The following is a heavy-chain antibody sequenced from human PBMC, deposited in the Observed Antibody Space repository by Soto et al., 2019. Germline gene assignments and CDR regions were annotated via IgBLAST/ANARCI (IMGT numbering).Heavy chain of an antibody. D-gene: IGHD3-10*01. V-gene: IGHV4-39*01. Sequence: QLQLQESGPGLVKPSETLSLTCTVSGGSISSSSYYWGWIRQPPGKGLEWIGSIYYSGSTYYNPSLKGRVTIFVDTSKNQFSLRLRSVTAADTAVYYCARHGSGSYYNNWFDPWGQGTLVTVSS. CDR1: GGSISSSSYY. CDR3: ARHGSGSYYNNWFDP. CDR2: IYYSGST. J-gene: IGHJ5*02.